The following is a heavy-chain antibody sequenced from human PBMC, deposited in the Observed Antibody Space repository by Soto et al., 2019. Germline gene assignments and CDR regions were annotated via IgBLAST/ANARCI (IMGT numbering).Heavy chain of an antibody. J-gene: IGHJ4*02. CDR3: AGGEYYGSGNYFDY. Sequence: SETLSLTCAVSGHSISSGYYWGWIRQPPGKGLEWIGSFYHSGSTYYNPSLKSRVTISVDTSKNQFSLKLSSVAAADTAVYYCAGGEYYGSGNYFDYWGQGTLVTVSS. V-gene: IGHV4-38-2*01. D-gene: IGHD3-10*01. CDR2: FYHSGST. CDR1: GHSISSGYY.